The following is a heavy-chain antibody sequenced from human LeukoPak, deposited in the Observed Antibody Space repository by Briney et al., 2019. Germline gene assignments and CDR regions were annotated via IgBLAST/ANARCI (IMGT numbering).Heavy chain of an antibody. CDR2: INPNSGGT. D-gene: IGHD3-10*01. CDR1: GYTFTNYY. Sequence: ASVKVSCKASGYTFTNYYIHWVRQAPGQGLEWMGWINPNSGGTNYAQRFQGRVIMTRDTSITTAYMELSRLRSDDTAVYYCARDKTLFGELLPNRGAFDIWGQGTMITVSS. V-gene: IGHV1-2*02. CDR3: ARDKTLFGELLPNRGAFDI. J-gene: IGHJ3*02.